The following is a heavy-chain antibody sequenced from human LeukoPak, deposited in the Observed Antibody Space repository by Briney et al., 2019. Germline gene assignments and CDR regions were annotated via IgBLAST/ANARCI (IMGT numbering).Heavy chain of an antibody. D-gene: IGHD3-22*01. J-gene: IGHJ4*02. Sequence: GGSLRLSCAASGFTFSSYDMHLVRQATGKGLEWVSAIGTAGDTYYPGSVKGRFTISRENAKNSLYLQMNSLRAEDTAVYYCATGASAYYYDSSGPYWGQGTLVTVSS. V-gene: IGHV3-13*01. CDR1: GFTFSSYD. CDR2: IGTAGDT. CDR3: ATGASAYYYDSSGPY.